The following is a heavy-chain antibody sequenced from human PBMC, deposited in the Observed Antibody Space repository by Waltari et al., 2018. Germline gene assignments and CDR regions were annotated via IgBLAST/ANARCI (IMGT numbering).Heavy chain of an antibody. CDR2: IGSNGNYG. CDR1: GFTFNGYW. D-gene: IGHD6-13*01. J-gene: IGHJ6*02. V-gene: IGHV3-74*01. Sequence: EVLLVESGGGLVQPGGSLRLSCAASGFTFNGYWMYWVRQAPGKGLVWVSTIGSNGNYGTYADSVRGRFTISRDNAKNTLYLQMNSLTAEDTAVYYCARAFVNIAARGMDAWGQGTAVTVSS. CDR3: ARAFVNIAARGMDA.